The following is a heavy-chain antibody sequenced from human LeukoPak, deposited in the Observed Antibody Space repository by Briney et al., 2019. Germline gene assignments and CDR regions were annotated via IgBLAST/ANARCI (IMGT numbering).Heavy chain of an antibody. V-gene: IGHV1-2*02. CDR3: ARDTFSSGWYRRYYYYYMDV. CDR2: INPNSGGT. CDR1: GYTFTSYG. J-gene: IGHJ6*03. D-gene: IGHD6-19*01. Sequence: ASVKVSCKASGYTFTSYGISWVRQAPGQGLEWMGWINPNSGGTNYAQKFQGRVTMTRDTSISTAYMELSRLRSDDTAVYYCARDTFSSGWYRRYYYYYMDVWGKGTTVTVSS.